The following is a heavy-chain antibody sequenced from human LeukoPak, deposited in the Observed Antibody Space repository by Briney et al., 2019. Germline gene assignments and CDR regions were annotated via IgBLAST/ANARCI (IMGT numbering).Heavy chain of an antibody. Sequence: GGSLRLSCAASGFTFNTYWMTWVRRTPGKGREWVANIKEDGSQKNYVDSVRGRFTISRDNAKNSLYLQMNSLRAEDTAVYYCARDGFSSAINSWGQGTLVTVSS. CDR1: GFTFNTYW. J-gene: IGHJ4*02. V-gene: IGHV3-7*01. CDR2: IKEDGSQK. CDR3: ARDGFSSAINS. D-gene: IGHD2-21*02.